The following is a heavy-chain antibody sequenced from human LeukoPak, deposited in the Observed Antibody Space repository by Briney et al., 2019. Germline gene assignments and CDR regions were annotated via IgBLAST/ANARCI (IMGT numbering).Heavy chain of an antibody. D-gene: IGHD3-10*01. CDR2: ISKSGATT. CDR1: GYIFSSYS. Sequence: QPGGSLRLSCEASGYIFSSYSMSWVRQAPGKGLEWVSVISKSGATTDYADSVKGRFTISRDNSKNTLSLQRNSLRAEDTAVYYCAKEELYYYGSGTYYTLAPFDYWGQGTLVTVSS. J-gene: IGHJ4*02. CDR3: AKEELYYYGSGTYYTLAPFDY. V-gene: IGHV3-23*01.